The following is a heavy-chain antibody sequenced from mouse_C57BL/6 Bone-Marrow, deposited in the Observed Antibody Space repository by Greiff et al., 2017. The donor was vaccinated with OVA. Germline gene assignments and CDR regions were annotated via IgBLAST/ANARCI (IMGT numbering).Heavy chain of an antibody. Sequence: VQLQQPGAELVKPGASVKVSCKASGYTFTSYWMHWVKQRPGQGLEWIGRIHPSDSDTNYNQKFKGKATLTVDKSSSTAYMPLSSLTSEDSAVYYCAIDRWLLRHWYFDVWGTGTTVTVSS. CDR1: GYTFTSYW. CDR2: IHPSDSDT. V-gene: IGHV1-74*01. CDR3: AIDRWLLRHWYFDV. D-gene: IGHD2-3*01. J-gene: IGHJ1*03.